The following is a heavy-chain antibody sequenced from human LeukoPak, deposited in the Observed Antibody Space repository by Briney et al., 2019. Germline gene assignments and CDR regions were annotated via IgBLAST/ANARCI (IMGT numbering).Heavy chain of an antibody. V-gene: IGHV3-23*01. D-gene: IGHD1-26*01. Sequence: GGSLRLSCAASGFDFNDFAMTWVRQAPGKGLEWVSSMSGSGDTTEYAASVKGRFTISRDNAKKTLYLEMNSLRVEDTAIYYCAKDLISGSPLYYFDYWGQGTLVTVSS. CDR3: AKDLISGSPLYYFDY. CDR2: MSGSGDTT. CDR1: GFDFNDFA. J-gene: IGHJ4*02.